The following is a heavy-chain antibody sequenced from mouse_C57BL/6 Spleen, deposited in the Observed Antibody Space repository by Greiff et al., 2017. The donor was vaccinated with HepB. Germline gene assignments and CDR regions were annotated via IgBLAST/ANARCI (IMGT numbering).Heavy chain of an antibody. J-gene: IGHJ1*03. Sequence: VKQSCKASGYTFTSYWMHWVKQRPIQGLEWIGNIDPYDSETHYNQKFKDKATLTVDKSSSTAYMQLSSLTSEDSAVYYCARTVYYGNWYFDVWGTGTTVTVSS. D-gene: IGHD2-1*01. V-gene: IGHV1-52*01. CDR2: IDPYDSET. CDR1: GYTFTSYW. CDR3: ARTVYYGNWYFDV.